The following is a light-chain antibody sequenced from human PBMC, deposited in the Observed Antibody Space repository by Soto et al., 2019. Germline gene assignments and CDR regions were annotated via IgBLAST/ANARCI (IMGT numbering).Light chain of an antibody. CDR3: QQDKDWPTT. CDR2: SAS. J-gene: IGKJ1*01. Sequence: IVLTQSPATLSVSPGERATLSCWASQTLDSMVAWYQQKSGQAPRLLIYSASARATGVPARFSGYGSGTDFTLTISSLPSEDLGVYYCQQDKDWPTTFGPGTKVEV. CDR1: QTLDSM. V-gene: IGKV3-15*01.